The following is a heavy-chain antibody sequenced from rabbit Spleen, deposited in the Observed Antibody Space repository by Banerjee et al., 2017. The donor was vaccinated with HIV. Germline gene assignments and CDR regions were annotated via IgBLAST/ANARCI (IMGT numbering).Heavy chain of an antibody. D-gene: IGHD1-1*01. Sequence: QEQLVESGGGLVQPGGSLKLSCKASGFDFSSYGVSWVRQAPGKGLEWIGYIDPLFGTTYYANWVNGRFTISSHNAQNTLYLQLNSLTAADMATYFCVRGASSSGYYSLWGQGTLVTVS. V-gene: IGHV1S47*01. CDR1: GFDFSSYG. CDR3: VRGASSSGYYSL. J-gene: IGHJ3*01. CDR2: IDPLFGTT.